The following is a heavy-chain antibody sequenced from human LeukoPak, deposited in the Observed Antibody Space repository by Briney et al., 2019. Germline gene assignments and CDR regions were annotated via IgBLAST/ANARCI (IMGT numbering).Heavy chain of an antibody. CDR1: GFTFSSYG. D-gene: IGHD6-19*01. J-gene: IGHJ3*02. CDR3: AKDGWSSGWTDDAFDI. CDR2: ISYDGSNK. Sequence: PGGSLRLSCAASGFTFSSYGMHWVRQAPGKGLEWVAVISYDGSNKYYADSVKGRFTISRDNAKNSLYLQMNSLRAEDTALYYCAKDGWSSGWTDDAFDIWGQGTMVTVSS. V-gene: IGHV3-30*18.